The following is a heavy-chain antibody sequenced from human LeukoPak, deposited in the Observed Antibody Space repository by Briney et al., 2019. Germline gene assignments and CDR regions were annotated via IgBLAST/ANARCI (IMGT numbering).Heavy chain of an antibody. CDR3: ARDSPDYGGPIDAFDI. CDR2: IYHSGST. CDR1: GGSISSSNW. Sequence: SETLSLTCAVSGGSISSSNWWSWVRQPPGKGLEWIGEIYHSGSTNYNPSLKSRVTISVDKSKNQFSLKLSSVTAADTAVYYCARDSPDYGGPIDAFDIWGQGTMVTVSS. V-gene: IGHV4-4*02. D-gene: IGHD4-23*01. J-gene: IGHJ3*02.